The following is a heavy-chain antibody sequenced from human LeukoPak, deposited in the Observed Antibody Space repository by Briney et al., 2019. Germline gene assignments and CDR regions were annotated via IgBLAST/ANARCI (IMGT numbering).Heavy chain of an antibody. Sequence: SETLSLTCDVSGGSINSNNWWSWVRQPPGKGLEWIGEIYQSGSTNYNSSLKSRVTISVDKSKNQFSLKLSSVTAADTAVYYCVSGDSGSSVFDYWGQGTLVTVSP. CDR1: GGSINSNNW. CDR2: IYQSGST. CDR3: VSGDSGSSVFDY. D-gene: IGHD1-26*01. J-gene: IGHJ4*02. V-gene: IGHV4-4*02.